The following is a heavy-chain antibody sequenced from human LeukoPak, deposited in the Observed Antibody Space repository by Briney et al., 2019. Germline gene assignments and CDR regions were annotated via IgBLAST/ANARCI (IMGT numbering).Heavy chain of an antibody. J-gene: IGHJ4*02. CDR2: IYYSGST. V-gene: IGHV4-39*01. Sequence: SETLSLTCTVSGGSISSSSYYWGWIRQPPGKGLEWIGSIYYSGSTYYNPSLKSRVTISVDTSKNQFSLKLSSVTAADTAVYHCARLQLLRYFDYWGQGTLVTVSS. CDR1: GGSISSSSYY. CDR3: ARLQLLRYFDY. D-gene: IGHD1-1*01.